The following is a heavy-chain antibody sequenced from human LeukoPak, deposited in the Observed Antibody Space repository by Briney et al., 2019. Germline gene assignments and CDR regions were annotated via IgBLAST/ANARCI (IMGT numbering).Heavy chain of an antibody. CDR3: ATDRGYFDY. CDR1: GFTFSSYG. CDR2: ISYDGSNK. D-gene: IGHD3-10*01. Sequence: GGSLRLSCAASGFTFSSYGMHWVRQAPGKGLEWVAVISYDGSNKYYADSVKGRFTISRDNAKNSLYLQMNSLRAEDSAVYYCATDRGYFDYWGQGTLVTVSS. J-gene: IGHJ4*02. V-gene: IGHV3-30*03.